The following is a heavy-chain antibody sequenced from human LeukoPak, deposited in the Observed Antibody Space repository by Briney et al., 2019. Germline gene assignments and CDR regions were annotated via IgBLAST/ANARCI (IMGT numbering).Heavy chain of an antibody. J-gene: IGHJ4*02. D-gene: IGHD3-3*01. V-gene: IGHV4-34*01. CDR3: VFNGYYSLDF. Sequence: SETLSLTCAVYGGSFSGYYWSWIRQPPGKGLEWIGEINHSGSTNYNPSLKSRVTISVDKSNNQFSLELKSVTAADTAVYYCVFNGYYSLDFWGQGTLVTVSS. CDR2: INHSGST. CDR1: GGSFSGYY.